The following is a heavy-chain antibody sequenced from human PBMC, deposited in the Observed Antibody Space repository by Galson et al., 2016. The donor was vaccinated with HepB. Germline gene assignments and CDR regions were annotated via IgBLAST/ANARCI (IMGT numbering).Heavy chain of an antibody. CDR3: AKDGEGLCGADCYFCDF. J-gene: IGHJ4*02. Sequence: SLRLSCAASGFDFNKNAMHWVRQAPGKGLEWVAVISYDGTNKYYRDSVKGRFTISRDNSKNTLHLQMNSLRAEETAVYYCAKDGEGLCGADCYFCDFWGQGTLVTVSS. CDR1: GFDFNKNA. D-gene: IGHD2-21*01. V-gene: IGHV3-30*18. CDR2: ISYDGTNK.